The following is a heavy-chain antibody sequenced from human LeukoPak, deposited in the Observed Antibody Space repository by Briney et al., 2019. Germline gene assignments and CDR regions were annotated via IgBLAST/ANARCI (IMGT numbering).Heavy chain of an antibody. D-gene: IGHD4-17*01. Sequence: SGTPSLTCAVSGGSLSSRNWGSWVRPPPGKGLEWIGGIYHSGSTNYNPSLKTRVTISVDKSKNQFSLKLSSVTAADTAVYYCARASHDYGDYSHFDYWGQGTLVTVSS. J-gene: IGHJ4*02. CDR2: IYHSGST. CDR3: ARASHDYGDYSHFDY. V-gene: IGHV4-4*02. CDR1: GGSLSSRNW.